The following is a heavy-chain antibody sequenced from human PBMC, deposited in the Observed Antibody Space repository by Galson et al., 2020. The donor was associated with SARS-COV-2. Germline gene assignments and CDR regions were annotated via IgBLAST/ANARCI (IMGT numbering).Heavy chain of an antibody. CDR1: VGSISTSSDY. CDR3: ARQKYYNYDMGV. Sequence: SETLSLTCTVSVGSISTSSDYWGWIRQPPGKGLEWIATISYSGSTYYNPSLKSRVMISVDKSKNQFSLKMDSVTAADTAVYYCARQKYYNYDMGVWGKGTTVTVSS. CDR2: ISYSGST. V-gene: IGHV4-39*01. J-gene: IGHJ6*03.